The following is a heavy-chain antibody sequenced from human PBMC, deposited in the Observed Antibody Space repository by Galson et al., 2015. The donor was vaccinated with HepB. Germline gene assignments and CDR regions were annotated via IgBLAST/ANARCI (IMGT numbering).Heavy chain of an antibody. J-gene: IGHJ6*02. CDR2: IIPILGIA. D-gene: IGHD6-13*01. CDR3: ARARFPLLAAAPKGYGMDV. V-gene: IGHV1-69*04. CDR1: GGTFSSYA. Sequence: SVKVSCKASGGTFSSYAISWVRQAPGQGLEWMGRIIPILGIANYAQKFQGRVTITADKSTSTAYMELSSLRSEDTAVYYCARARFPLLAAAPKGYGMDVWGQGTTVTVSS.